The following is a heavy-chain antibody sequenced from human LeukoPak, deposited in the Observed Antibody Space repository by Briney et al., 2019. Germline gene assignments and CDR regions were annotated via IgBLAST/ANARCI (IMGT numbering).Heavy chain of an antibody. CDR1: GYTFTSYG. Sequence: ASVKVSCKASGYTFTSYGISWVRQAPGQGLEWMGWISGNNDNINYAQKVQGRVTMTTDTSTSTAYMELRSLRSDDTAVYYCARDLGYCSSTSCDTFDYWGQGTLVTVSS. CDR3: ARDLGYCSSTSCDTFDY. J-gene: IGHJ4*02. D-gene: IGHD2-2*02. V-gene: IGHV1-18*01. CDR2: ISGNNDNI.